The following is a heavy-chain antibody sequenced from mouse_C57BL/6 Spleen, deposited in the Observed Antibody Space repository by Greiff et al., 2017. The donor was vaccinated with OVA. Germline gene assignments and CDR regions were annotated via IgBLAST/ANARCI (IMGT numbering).Heavy chain of an antibody. D-gene: IGHD1-1*01. J-gene: IGHJ4*01. CDR2: IYPGSGNT. V-gene: IGHV1-76*01. Sequence: QVQLQQSGAELVRPGASVKLSCKASGYTFTDYYINWVKQRPGQGLEWIARIYPGSGNTYYNEKFKGKATLTAEKPSSTAYMQLSSLTSEDSAVYFGARSINYYGRYAMDYWGQGTSVTVSS. CDR1: GYTFTDYY. CDR3: ARSINYYGRYAMDY.